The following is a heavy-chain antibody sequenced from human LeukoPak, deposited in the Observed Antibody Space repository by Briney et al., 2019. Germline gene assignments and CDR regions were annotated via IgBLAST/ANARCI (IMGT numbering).Heavy chain of an antibody. J-gene: IGHJ3*02. CDR3: ARDGELHSAFDI. D-gene: IGHD1-7*01. CDR1: GFTFSCYN. V-gene: IGHV3-21*01. CDR2: ISTSSSYI. Sequence: GSLRLSCAASGFTFSCYNMNWVRQAPGKGLEWVSSISTSSSYIYYADSVKGRFTISRDNAKNSLYLQMNSLRAEDTAVYYCARDGELHSAFDIWGQGTMVTVSS.